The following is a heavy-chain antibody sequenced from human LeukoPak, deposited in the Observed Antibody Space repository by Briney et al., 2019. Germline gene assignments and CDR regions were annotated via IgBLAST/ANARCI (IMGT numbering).Heavy chain of an antibody. Sequence: SETLSLTCSVSGGSISSYYWSFIRQPPGKGLEWIGYVYYSGRTNYNPSLKSRVTISVDTSKNQFSLKLSSVTAADTAVYYCARHYISGYFFDYWGQGTLVTVSS. J-gene: IGHJ4*02. CDR2: VYYSGRT. CDR1: GGSISSYY. V-gene: IGHV4-59*08. CDR3: ARHYISGYFFDY. D-gene: IGHD1-14*01.